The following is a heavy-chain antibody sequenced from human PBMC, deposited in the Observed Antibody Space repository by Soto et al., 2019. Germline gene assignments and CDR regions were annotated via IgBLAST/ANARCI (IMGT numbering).Heavy chain of an antibody. CDR1: GGSISSSSYY. CDR3: ARLGKKYYDFWSGYSTDYYYYYGMDV. Sequence: SETLSLTCTVSGGSISSSSYYWGWIRQPPGKGLEWIGSIYYSGSTYYNPSLKSRVTISVDTSKNQFSLKLSSVTAADTAVYYCARLGKKYYDFWSGYSTDYYYYYGMDVWGQGTTVTVSS. V-gene: IGHV4-39*01. D-gene: IGHD3-3*01. CDR2: IYYSGST. J-gene: IGHJ6*02.